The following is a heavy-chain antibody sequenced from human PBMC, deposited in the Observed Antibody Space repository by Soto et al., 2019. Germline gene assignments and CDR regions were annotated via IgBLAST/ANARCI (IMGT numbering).Heavy chain of an antibody. V-gene: IGHV3-48*01. CDR2: ISSSSSTI. J-gene: IGHJ4*02. CDR1: GFTFSGYS. D-gene: IGHD5-18*01. Sequence: GGSLRLSCAASGFTFSGYSMNWVRQAPGKGLEWVSYISSSSSTIYYADSVKGRFTISRDNAKNSLYLQMNSLRAEDTAVYYCARDSGYSYGPLDYWGQGTLVTVSS. CDR3: ARDSGYSYGPLDY.